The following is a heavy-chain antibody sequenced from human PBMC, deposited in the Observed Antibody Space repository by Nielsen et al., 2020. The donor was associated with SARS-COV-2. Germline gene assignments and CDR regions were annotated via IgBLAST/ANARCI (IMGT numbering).Heavy chain of an antibody. CDR1: GFTFNLYA. J-gene: IGHJ3*01. CDR3: AKDGVVRGDALDL. Sequence: GEPLQISCAASGFTFNLYAMAWVRRAPGRGLQWVTGVSASGGSTYYTDSVKGRFSISRDNSKNTLYLEMHSLRLEDTAVYYCAKDGVVRGDALDLWGQGTMVTVSS. V-gene: IGHV3-23*01. CDR2: VSASGGST. D-gene: IGHD3-10*01.